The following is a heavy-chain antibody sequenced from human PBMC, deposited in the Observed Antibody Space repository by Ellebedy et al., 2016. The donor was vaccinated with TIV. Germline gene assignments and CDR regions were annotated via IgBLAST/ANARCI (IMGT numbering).Heavy chain of an antibody. CDR3: ASERSQDNAFDI. V-gene: IGHV4-59*01. CDR1: GGSISSYY. Sequence: SETLSLTXTVSGGSISSYYWSWIRQPPGKGLEWIGYFYYSGSTNYNPSLKSRVTISVDTSKNQFSLKLSPVTAADTAVYYCASERSQDNAFDIWGQGTMVTVSS. J-gene: IGHJ3*02. CDR2: FYYSGST.